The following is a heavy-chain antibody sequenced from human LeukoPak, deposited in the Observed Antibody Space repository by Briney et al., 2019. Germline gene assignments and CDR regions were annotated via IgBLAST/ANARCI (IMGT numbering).Heavy chain of an antibody. D-gene: IGHD4-17*01. CDR3: ARVGAGDYLSVFDY. J-gene: IGHJ4*02. CDR2: TRYDGSNE. CDR1: GFTFSSYG. Sequence: GGSLRLSCAASGFTFSSYGMHWVRQAPGKGLEWVAFTRYDGSNEYYADSVKGRFTISRDNAKNSLYLQMNSLRAEDTAVYYCARVGAGDYLSVFDYWGQGTLVTVSS. V-gene: IGHV3-30*02.